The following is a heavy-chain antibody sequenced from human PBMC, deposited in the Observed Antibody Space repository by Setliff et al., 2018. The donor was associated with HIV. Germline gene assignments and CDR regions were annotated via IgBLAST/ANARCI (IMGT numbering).Heavy chain of an antibody. V-gene: IGHV3-33*08. CDR2: IWYDGSKK. D-gene: IGHD1-26*01. CDR3: ARDRGWEQHWNAFDI. CDR1: GFTFGIYS. J-gene: IGHJ3*02. Sequence: GGSLRLSCEASGFTFGIYSMHWVRQAPGKGLEWVAVIWYDGSKKYYGDSVKGRFTISRDNSKNTLYLQMNSLRGEDTAVYYCARDRGWEQHWNAFDIWGQGTMVTVSS.